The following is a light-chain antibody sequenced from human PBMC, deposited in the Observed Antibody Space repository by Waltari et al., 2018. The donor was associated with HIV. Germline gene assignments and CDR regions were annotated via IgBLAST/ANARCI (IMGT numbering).Light chain of an antibody. J-gene: IGLJ2*01. Sequence: SYELTQPFSVSVALGQTARITCGGSNIGTKDVHWYQQKPGQAPLLLIFNDTHSPSGAPARFSASNARNMATLTIIGAQAGDEAAYYCQVWHYTVVFGGGTKVTVL. CDR3: QVWHYTVV. CDR2: NDT. CDR1: NIGTKD. V-gene: IGLV3-9*01.